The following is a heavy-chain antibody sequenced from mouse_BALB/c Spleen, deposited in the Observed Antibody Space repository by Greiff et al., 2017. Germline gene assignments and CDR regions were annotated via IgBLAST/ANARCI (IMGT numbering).Heavy chain of an antibody. J-gene: IGHJ2*01. Sequence: QVQLKQSGPGLVQPSQSLSITCTVSGFSLTSYGVHWVRQSPGKGLEWLGVIWSGGSTDYNAAFISRLSISKDNSKSQVFFKMNSLQADDTAIYYCASYYYGLLDYWGQGTTLTVSS. CDR2: IWSGGST. V-gene: IGHV2-4-1*01. CDR3: ASYYYGLLDY. D-gene: IGHD1-1*01. CDR1: GFSLTSYG.